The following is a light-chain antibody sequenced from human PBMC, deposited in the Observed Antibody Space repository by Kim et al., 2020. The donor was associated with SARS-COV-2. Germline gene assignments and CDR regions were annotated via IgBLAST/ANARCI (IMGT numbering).Light chain of an antibody. CDR3: QVWDSSSYQVV. J-gene: IGLJ2*01. V-gene: IGLV3-21*04. Sequence: APGKTARITCGGKNIGSKSVHWCQQKPGQAPVLVIFYDTDRPSGIPERFSGSNSGNTATLTISRVEAGDEADYYCQVWDSSSYQVVFGGGTQLTVL. CDR1: NIGSKS. CDR2: YDT.